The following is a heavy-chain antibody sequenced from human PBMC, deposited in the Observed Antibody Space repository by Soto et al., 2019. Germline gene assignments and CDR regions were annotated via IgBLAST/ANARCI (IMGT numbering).Heavy chain of an antibody. J-gene: IGHJ6*02. V-gene: IGHV3-30-3*01. CDR1: GFTFSSYA. Sequence: QVQLVESGGGVVQPGRSLRLSCAASGFTFSSYAMHWVRQAPGKGLEWVAVISYDGSNKYYADSVKGRFTISRDNSKNTLYLQMHSLRDEDTAVYYCARAWGPYSSYGMDVWGQGTTVTVSS. CDR2: ISYDGSNK. D-gene: IGHD7-27*01. CDR3: ARAWGPYSSYGMDV.